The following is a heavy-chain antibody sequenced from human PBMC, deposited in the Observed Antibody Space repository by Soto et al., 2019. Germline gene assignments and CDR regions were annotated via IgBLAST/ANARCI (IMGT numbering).Heavy chain of an antibody. Sequence: QVQLVQSGAEVKRPGASVRVSCKASGYTFTSYGISWVRQAPGQGLEWMGWISAYNGKTNYAQRLQGRVTMTTDTTPSTACMELRSLRSDDTAVYYCARDSSNWAEYFQHWGQCTLVTVSS. J-gene: IGHJ1*01. V-gene: IGHV1-18*01. CDR2: ISAYNGKT. CDR3: ARDSSNWAEYFQH. D-gene: IGHD6-13*01. CDR1: GYTFTSYG.